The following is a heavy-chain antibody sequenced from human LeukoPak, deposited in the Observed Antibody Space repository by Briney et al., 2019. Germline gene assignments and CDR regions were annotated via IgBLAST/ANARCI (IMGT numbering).Heavy chain of an antibody. Sequence: SETLSLTCTVSGDSISSYYWSWIRQPPGKGLEWIGYIYTSGGTNYIPPLKGRVTISIDTSKNQFSLKLSAVTAADSAVYYCARLSNSPDRYYLDYWGQGTLVTVSS. V-gene: IGHV4-4*09. CDR3: ARLSNSPDRYYLDY. CDR2: IYTSGGT. CDR1: GDSISSYY. J-gene: IGHJ4*02. D-gene: IGHD6-6*01.